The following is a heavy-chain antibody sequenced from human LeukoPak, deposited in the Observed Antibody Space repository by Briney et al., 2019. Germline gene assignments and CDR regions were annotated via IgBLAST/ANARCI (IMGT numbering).Heavy chain of an antibody. CDR3: ARSLFDRPPNDAFDI. J-gene: IGHJ3*02. Sequence: GASVKVSCKASGYTFTSYAINWVRQATGQGLEWMGWMNPNSGNTGYAQKFQGRVTMTRNTSISTAYMELSSRRSEDTAVYYCARSLFDRPPNDAFDIWGQGTMVTASS. CDR1: GYTFTSYA. V-gene: IGHV1-8*01. CDR2: MNPNSGNT.